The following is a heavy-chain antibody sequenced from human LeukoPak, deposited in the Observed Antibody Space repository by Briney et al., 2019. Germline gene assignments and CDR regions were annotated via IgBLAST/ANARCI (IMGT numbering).Heavy chain of an antibody. J-gene: IGHJ3*02. CDR3: ARDDLGSCSSTSCYGAFDI. V-gene: IGHV4-31*03. CDR1: GGSISSGGYY. CDR2: IYYSGST. D-gene: IGHD2-2*01. Sequence: SETLSLTCTVSGGSISSGGYYWSWIRQHPGKGLEWIGYIYYSGSTYYNPSLKSRVTISVDTSKNQFSLKLSSVTAADTAVYYCARDDLGSCSSTSCYGAFDIWGQGTMVTVSS.